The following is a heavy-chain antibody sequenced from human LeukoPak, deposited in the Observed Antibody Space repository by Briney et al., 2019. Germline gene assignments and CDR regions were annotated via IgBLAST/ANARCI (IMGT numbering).Heavy chain of an antibody. J-gene: IGHJ4*02. Sequence: GGSLRLSCAASGFTFSSYWMSWVRQAPGKGLEWVANIKQDGSEKYYVDSVKGRFTISRDNAKNSLYLQMNSLRAEDTAVYYCARVPRYGDYYFDYWGQGTLVTVSS. CDR3: ARVPRYGDYYFDY. D-gene: IGHD4-17*01. V-gene: IGHV3-7*01. CDR2: IKQDGSEK. CDR1: GFTFSSYW.